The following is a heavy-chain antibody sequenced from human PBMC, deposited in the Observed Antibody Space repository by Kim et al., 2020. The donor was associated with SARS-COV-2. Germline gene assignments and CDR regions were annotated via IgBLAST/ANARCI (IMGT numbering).Heavy chain of an antibody. CDR3: AREVVGAIPYFDY. D-gene: IGHD1-26*01. Sequence: YNPSLESRVTISVDTSKNQFSLKLSSVTAADTAVYYCAREVVGAIPYFDYWGQGTLVTVSS. J-gene: IGHJ4*02. V-gene: IGHV4-34*01.